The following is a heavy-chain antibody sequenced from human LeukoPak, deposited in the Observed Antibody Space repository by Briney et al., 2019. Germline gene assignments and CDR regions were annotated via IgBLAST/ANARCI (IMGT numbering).Heavy chain of an antibody. Sequence: PSETLSLTCAVYGGSFSGYYWSWIRQPPGKGLEWIGEINHSGSTNYNPSLKSRVTISVDTSKNQFSLKLSSVTAADTAVYYCARITMVRGVYHRDNWFDPWGQGTLVTVSS. V-gene: IGHV4-34*01. CDR2: INHSGST. CDR1: GGSFSGYY. D-gene: IGHD3-10*01. J-gene: IGHJ5*02. CDR3: ARITMVRGVYHRDNWFDP.